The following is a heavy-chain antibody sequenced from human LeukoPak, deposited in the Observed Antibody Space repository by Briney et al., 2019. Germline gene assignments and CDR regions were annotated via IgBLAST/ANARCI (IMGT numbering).Heavy chain of an antibody. CDR2: ISSSGSTI. Sequence: GGSLRLSCAASGFSFSAYWMTWVRQAPGKGLEWVSYISSSGSTIYYADSVKGRFTISRDNAKNSLYLQMNSLRAEDTAVYYCARAYYCSGGSCYWGYFDYWGQGTLVTVSS. CDR3: ARAYYCSGGSCYWGYFDY. V-gene: IGHV3-48*04. J-gene: IGHJ4*02. D-gene: IGHD2-15*01. CDR1: GFSFSAYW.